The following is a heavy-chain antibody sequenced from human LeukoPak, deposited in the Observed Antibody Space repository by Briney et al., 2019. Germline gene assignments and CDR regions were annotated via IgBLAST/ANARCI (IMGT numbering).Heavy chain of an antibody. CDR2: ISGSGDSA. V-gene: IGHV3-23*01. CDR3: ARSLGVGAPPFDW. D-gene: IGHD1-26*01. CDR1: GFTFSSYA. J-gene: IGHJ4*02. Sequence: GGSLRLSCSASGFTFSSYAMNWVRQAPGEGLEWVSTISGSGDSAYYAASVKGRFTISRDNSKNTLYLQMNSLRAEDTAIYYCARSLGVGAPPFDWWGQGTLVTVSS.